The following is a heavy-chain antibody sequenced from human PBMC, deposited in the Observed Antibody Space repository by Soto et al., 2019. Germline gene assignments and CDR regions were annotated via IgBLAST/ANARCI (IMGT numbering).Heavy chain of an antibody. CDR3: AKSGSSGWYGWFDP. D-gene: IGHD6-19*01. CDR2: IYWNDDK. V-gene: IGHV2-5*01. J-gene: IGHJ5*02. CDR1: GFSLRTSGVG. Sequence: SGPTLVNPTQTLTLTCSFSGFSLRTSGVGVGWIRQPPGKALEWLGFIYWNDDKRYSPSLKSRLTITKDTSKNQVVLTMTNMDPVDTATYYCAKSGSSGWYGWFDPWGQGTLVTVSS.